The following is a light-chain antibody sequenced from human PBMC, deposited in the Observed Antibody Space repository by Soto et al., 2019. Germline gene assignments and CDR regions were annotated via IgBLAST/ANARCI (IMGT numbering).Light chain of an antibody. CDR3: QQYGSSHT. CDR2: GAS. Sequence: EIVLTQSPGTLSLSPGERAALSFRASQSVTSTYLAWYQQKPGQAPRLLIYGASSRAIGIPDRFSGSVSGSDFILTINRLEPEDFAVYYCQQYGSSHTFGQGTDWRL. CDR1: QSVTSTY. V-gene: IGKV3-20*01. J-gene: IGKJ5*01.